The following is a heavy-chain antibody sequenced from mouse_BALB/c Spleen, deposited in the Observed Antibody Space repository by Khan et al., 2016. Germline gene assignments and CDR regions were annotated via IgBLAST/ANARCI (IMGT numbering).Heavy chain of an antibody. CDR3: ASRLAY. J-gene: IGHJ3*01. CDR2: IDPANGNT. CDR1: GFNIKDTY. Sequence: EVQLQQSGAELVKPGASVKLSCTASGFNIKDTYMHWVKQRPEQGLEWIGRIDPANGNTKYDPKFQAKATITADTSSNTVYLQLSSLTSEDTAVYYCASRLAYWGQGTLVTVSA. V-gene: IGHV14-3*02.